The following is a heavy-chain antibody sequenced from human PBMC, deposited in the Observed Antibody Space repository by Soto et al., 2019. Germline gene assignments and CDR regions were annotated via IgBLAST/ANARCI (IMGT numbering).Heavy chain of an antibody. V-gene: IGHV5-51*01. CDR1: GYSFTTNW. D-gene: IGHD5-12*01. Sequence: GESLKISCKGSGYSFTTNWIGWARQMPGKGLEWMGIIYPGDSETRYSPSFQGQVTISADKSIRTTYLQWSSLKASDTAIYYCAKREYSAYAVIWGQGTLVTVSS. J-gene: IGHJ4*02. CDR2: IYPGDSET. CDR3: AKREYSAYAVI.